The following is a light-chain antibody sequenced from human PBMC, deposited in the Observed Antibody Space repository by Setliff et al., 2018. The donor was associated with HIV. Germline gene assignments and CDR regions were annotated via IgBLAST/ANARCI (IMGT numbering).Light chain of an antibody. CDR1: TSNIGSNT. Sequence: QRVTISCSGSTSNIGSNTVNWYQQVPGTAPKLLIYSNNQRPSGVPDRFSGSKSGTSASLAISGLQSEDEADYYCAAWDDSLNGSWVFGGGTKVTVL. CDR2: SNN. CDR3: AAWDDSLNGSWV. J-gene: IGLJ3*02. V-gene: IGLV1-44*01.